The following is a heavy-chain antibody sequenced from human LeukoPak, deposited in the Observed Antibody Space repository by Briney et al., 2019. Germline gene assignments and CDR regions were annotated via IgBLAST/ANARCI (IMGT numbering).Heavy chain of an antibody. J-gene: IGHJ4*02. CDR3: AKERNLEIAVAGTIFDY. CDR2: IYSDGST. Sequence: GGSLRLSCAASGVTFSNYTMNWVRQAPGKGLEWVSVIYSDGSTYYADSVKGRFTISRDNSKNMIYLEMNSLRAEDTAVYYCAKERNLEIAVAGTIFDYWGQGTLVTVSS. CDR1: GVTFSNYT. V-gene: IGHV3-66*01. D-gene: IGHD6-19*01.